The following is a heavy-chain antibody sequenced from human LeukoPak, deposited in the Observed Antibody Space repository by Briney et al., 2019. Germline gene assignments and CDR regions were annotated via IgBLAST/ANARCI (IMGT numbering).Heavy chain of an antibody. Sequence: PSETLSLTCIVSGGSIGTLYWNWIRQVPGKGLEWIGFIDYHGNTKYNPSLKSRFTMSVDTSVDQVSLRLTSVTAADTAIYFCATASGRSFWLDPWGQGRLVTVSS. D-gene: IGHD2-15*01. CDR2: IDYHGNT. CDR1: GGSIGTLY. J-gene: IGHJ5*02. V-gene: IGHV4-59*11. CDR3: ATASGRSFWLDP.